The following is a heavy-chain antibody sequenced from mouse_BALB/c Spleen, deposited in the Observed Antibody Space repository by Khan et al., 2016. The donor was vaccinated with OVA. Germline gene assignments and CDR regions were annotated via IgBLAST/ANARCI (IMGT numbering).Heavy chain of an antibody. V-gene: IGHV3-2*02. CDR1: GYSITSDYA. CDR2: ISHTGST. CDR3: ERGRAY. Sequence: EVKLEESGPGLVKPSQSLSLTCTVTGYSITSDYAWNGIRQFPGNKLEWMGYISHTGSTSYAPSLKSRISITRDTSKNPVFLQLNSVTTEVTATYYCERGRAYWGQGTLVTVSA. J-gene: IGHJ3*01.